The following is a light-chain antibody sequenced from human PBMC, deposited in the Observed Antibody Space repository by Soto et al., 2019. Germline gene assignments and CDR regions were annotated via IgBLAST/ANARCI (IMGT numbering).Light chain of an antibody. Sequence: DMQLTQSPSSLSASLGDRVTITCRASQSISTYLNWYQQRPGKAPELLSYAASSLQSGVPSRFRGRGFGTDFTLTMDSLRPEDFATYFCQQSYFSLRTFGQGTKVDIK. CDR1: QSISTY. CDR3: QQSYFSLRT. J-gene: IGKJ1*01. V-gene: IGKV1-39*01. CDR2: AAS.